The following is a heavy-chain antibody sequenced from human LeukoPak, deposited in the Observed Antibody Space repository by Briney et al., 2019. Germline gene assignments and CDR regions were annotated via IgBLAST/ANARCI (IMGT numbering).Heavy chain of an antibody. J-gene: IGHJ5*02. CDR2: IKSKTDGGTT. Sequence: GGSLRLSCAASGFTSSNAWMSWVRQAPGKGLEWVGRIKSKTDGGTTDYAAPVKGRFTISRDDSKNTLYLQMNSLKTEDTAVYYCTASITMIVVALNWFDPWGQGTLVTVSS. CDR3: TASITMIVVALNWFDP. V-gene: IGHV3-15*01. D-gene: IGHD3-22*01. CDR1: GFTSSNAW.